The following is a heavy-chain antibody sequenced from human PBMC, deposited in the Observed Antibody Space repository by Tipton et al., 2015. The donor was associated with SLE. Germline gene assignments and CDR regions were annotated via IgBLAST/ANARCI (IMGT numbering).Heavy chain of an antibody. V-gene: IGHV4-30-2*01. CDR1: GGSISSGGYS. J-gene: IGHJ6*03. CDR2: IYHSGST. D-gene: IGHD2-21*01. Sequence: TLSLTCAVSGGSISSGGYSWSWIRQPPGKGLEWIGYIYHSGSTYYNPPLKSRVTISVDTSKNQFSLKLSSVTAADPAVYYCARVGSDEYSFSHYYYMDVWGKGTTVTVSS. CDR3: ARVGSDEYSFSHYYYMDV.